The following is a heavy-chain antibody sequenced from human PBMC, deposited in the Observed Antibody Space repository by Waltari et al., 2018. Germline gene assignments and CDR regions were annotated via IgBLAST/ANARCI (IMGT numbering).Heavy chain of an antibody. V-gene: IGHV4-31*03. J-gene: IGHJ4*02. Sequence: QVQLQESGPGLVKPSQTLSLTCTVSGGSISSGGSYWSWIRQHPGKGLEWIGYIYYSGSTYYNPSLKSRVTISVDTSKNQFSLKLSSVTAADTAVYYCARGMDPYVDIVATDEYYFDYWGQGTLVIVSS. D-gene: IGHD5-12*01. CDR1: GGSISSGGSY. CDR2: IYYSGST. CDR3: ARGMDPYVDIVATDEYYFDY.